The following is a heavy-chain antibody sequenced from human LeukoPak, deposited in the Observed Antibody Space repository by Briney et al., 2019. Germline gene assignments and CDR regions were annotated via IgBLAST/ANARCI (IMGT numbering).Heavy chain of an antibody. CDR3: ARLYYGGKASFDF. CDR1: GYIFSTYW. V-gene: IGHV5-51*01. CDR2: IYPADSDT. D-gene: IGHD4-23*01. J-gene: IGHJ4*02. Sequence: GESLKISCKGSGYIFSTYWIAWVRQMPGKGLEWMGIIYPADSDTRYSPSFQGQVTISADKSISTAYLQWSSLKASDTAMYYCARLYYGGKASFDFWGQGTLVTVSS.